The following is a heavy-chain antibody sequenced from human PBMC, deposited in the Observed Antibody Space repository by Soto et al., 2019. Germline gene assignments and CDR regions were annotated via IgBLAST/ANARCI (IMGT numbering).Heavy chain of an antibody. Sequence: PSETLSLTCRVSGGSISPYYWAWIRQSPGKGLEWIGYIYYSGTTSYNPSLKSRVTLSLETSKSQFSLRLASVTASDTAVYYCARLGAHYQSLDPWGQGTLVTVSS. CDR1: GGSISPYY. V-gene: IGHV4-59*08. CDR2: IYYSGTT. J-gene: IGHJ5*02. D-gene: IGHD2-2*01. CDR3: ARLGAHYQSLDP.